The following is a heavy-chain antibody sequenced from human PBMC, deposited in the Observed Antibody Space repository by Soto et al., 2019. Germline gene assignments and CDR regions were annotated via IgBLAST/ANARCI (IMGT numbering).Heavy chain of an antibody. Sequence: EASVKVSCKASGYTFTSYGFTWVRQAPGQGLEWMGWISAYNGNTNYAQKLQGRVTMTTDTSTSTAYMELRSLRSDDTAVYYCARDDCSGGSCYCDYWGQGTLVTVSS. V-gene: IGHV1-18*01. CDR2: ISAYNGNT. J-gene: IGHJ4*02. CDR1: GYTFTSYG. CDR3: ARDDCSGGSCYCDY. D-gene: IGHD2-15*01.